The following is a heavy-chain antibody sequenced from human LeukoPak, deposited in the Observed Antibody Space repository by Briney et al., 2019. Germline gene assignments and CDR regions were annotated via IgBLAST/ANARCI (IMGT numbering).Heavy chain of an antibody. CDR3: ARGVGATSSYYHYYMDV. V-gene: IGHV1-8*03. CDR1: GYTFTSYD. Sequence: GASVKVSCKASGYTFTSYDINWVRQASGQGLEWMGWMNPNTGNTGYAQKFQGRVTITRNTSISTVYMELRSLRSEDTAVYYCARGVGATSSYYHYYMDVWGKGTTVTVSS. D-gene: IGHD1-26*01. CDR2: MNPNTGNT. J-gene: IGHJ6*03.